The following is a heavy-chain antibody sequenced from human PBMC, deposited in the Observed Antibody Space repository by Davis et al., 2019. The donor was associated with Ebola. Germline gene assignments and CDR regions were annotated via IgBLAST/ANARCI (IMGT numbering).Heavy chain of an antibody. Sequence: ASVQVSCKASGYTFNSYYIHWVRQAPGQGLEWMGIINPSGGSTTYAQKFQGRVTMTRDTSTRTVYMELSSLRSEDTAVYYCARAPTWSQINYYCFDYWGQGTLVTVSS. CDR2: INPSGGST. CDR1: GYTFNSYY. CDR3: ARAPTWSQINYYCFDY. J-gene: IGHJ4*02. V-gene: IGHV1-46*02. D-gene: IGHD3-10*01.